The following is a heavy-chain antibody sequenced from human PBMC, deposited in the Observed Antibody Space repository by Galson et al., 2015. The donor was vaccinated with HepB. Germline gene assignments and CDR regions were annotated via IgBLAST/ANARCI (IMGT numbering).Heavy chain of an antibody. Sequence: SLRLSCAASGFTSSSYGMHWVRQAPGKGLEWVAVIWYDGSNKYYADSVKGRFTISRDNSKNTLYLQMNSLRAEDTAVYYCARDKYYYDSSGYWLTLDYWGQGTLVTVSS. CDR2: IWYDGSNK. D-gene: IGHD3-22*01. CDR3: ARDKYYYDSSGYWLTLDY. CDR1: GFTSSSYG. V-gene: IGHV3-33*08. J-gene: IGHJ4*02.